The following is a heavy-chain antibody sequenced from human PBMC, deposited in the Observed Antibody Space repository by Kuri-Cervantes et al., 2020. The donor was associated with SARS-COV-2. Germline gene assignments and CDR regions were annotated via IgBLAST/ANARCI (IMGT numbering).Heavy chain of an antibody. CDR1: GFSFRIYS. D-gene: IGHD3-9*01. CDR2: VSPNSNTI. Sequence: GESLKISCIAYGFSFRIYSMNWVRQAPGKGLEWISYVSPNSNTIYYADSVKGRFTISRANSKNSLYLQMSSLRADDTAVYFCARDPLSQMTGDINYFDHWGQGTLVTVSS. J-gene: IGHJ4*02. CDR3: ARDPLSQMTGDINYFDH. V-gene: IGHV3-48*04.